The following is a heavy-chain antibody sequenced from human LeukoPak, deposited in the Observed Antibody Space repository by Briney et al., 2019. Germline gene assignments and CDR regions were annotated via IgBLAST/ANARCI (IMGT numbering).Heavy chain of an antibody. D-gene: IGHD4-23*01. V-gene: IGHV3-74*01. Sequence: GGSLRLSCAASGFTFSSYWMHWVRQAPGKGLVWVSRINTDGSSTTYADSVKGRFTISRDNAKNTLYLQMNSLTAEETGVYFSARDPVLDEYGGNSPYWGQGTLVTVSS. CDR2: INTDGSST. CDR3: ARDPVLDEYGGNSPY. J-gene: IGHJ4*02. CDR1: GFTFSSYW.